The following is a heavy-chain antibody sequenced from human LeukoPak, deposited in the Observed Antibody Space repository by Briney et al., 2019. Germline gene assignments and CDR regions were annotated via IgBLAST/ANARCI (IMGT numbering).Heavy chain of an antibody. CDR3: AKGPAGTLVY. Sequence: GGSLRLSCAASXXXXXXYXXSWVRXXXXXXXXXVSAISGSGGSTYYADSVKGRFTISRDNSKNTLYLQMNSLRAEDTAVYYCAKGPAGTLVYWGQGTLVTVSS. J-gene: IGHJ4*02. V-gene: IGHV3-23*01. CDR1: XXXXXXYX. D-gene: IGHD6-19*01. CDR2: ISGSGGST.